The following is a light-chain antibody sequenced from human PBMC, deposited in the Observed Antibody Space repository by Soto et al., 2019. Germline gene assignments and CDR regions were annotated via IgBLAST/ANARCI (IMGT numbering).Light chain of an antibody. CDR3: QHHNNWPAWT. V-gene: IGKV3D-15*01. J-gene: IGKJ1*01. CDR1: QRISTN. Sequence: EIVMTPSPATLSLSPGESAPLSCRASQRISTNLAWYQNKRGQAPSLLIYGASTRATGIPARFSGSGSETEFTLTITSLQSEDFAVYYCQHHNNWPAWTCGQGTKGDIK. CDR2: GAS.